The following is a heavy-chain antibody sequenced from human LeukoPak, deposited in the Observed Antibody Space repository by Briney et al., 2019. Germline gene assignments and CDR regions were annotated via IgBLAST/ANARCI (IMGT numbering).Heavy chain of an antibody. V-gene: IGHV3-30*18. Sequence: GGSLRLSCVASGFTFSSYGMHWVRQAPGKGLEWVAVISPDGSYKNNVDSVKGRFTISRDNSKNTLYLQMNSLRPEDTGVYYCAKDQETATVFDYWGQGTLVTVSP. CDR2: ISPDGSYK. CDR3: AKDQETATVFDY. CDR1: GFTFSSYG. J-gene: IGHJ4*02. D-gene: IGHD5-24*01.